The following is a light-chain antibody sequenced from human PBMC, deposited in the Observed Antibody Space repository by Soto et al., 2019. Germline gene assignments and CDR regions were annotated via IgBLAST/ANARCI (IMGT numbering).Light chain of an antibody. CDR1: SSNIGSNP. CDR2: TNN. J-gene: IGLJ2*01. Sequence: QSVLTQSPSASGTPGQTVTISCSGSSSNIGSNPVDWYQQLPGTAPKVLIYTNNQRPSGVPDRLSGSKSGTSASLAISGLQSADEADYYCAAWDDSLNGVVFGGGTKLTVL. V-gene: IGLV1-44*01. CDR3: AAWDDSLNGVV.